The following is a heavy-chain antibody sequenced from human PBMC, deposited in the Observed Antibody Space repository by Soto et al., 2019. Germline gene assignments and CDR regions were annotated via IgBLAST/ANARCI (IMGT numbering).Heavy chain of an antibody. D-gene: IGHD3-3*01. CDR1: GFTFDDYA. CDR2: ISWNSGSI. J-gene: IGHJ4*02. CDR3: AKDSNYDFWSGYYTY. V-gene: IGHV3-9*01. Sequence: DVQLVESGGGLVQPGRSLRLSCAASGFTFDDYAMHWVRQAPGKGLEWVSGISWNSGSIGYADSVKGRFTISRDNAKNSLYLQMNSLRAEDTALYYCAKDSNYDFWSGYYTYWGQGTLVTVSS.